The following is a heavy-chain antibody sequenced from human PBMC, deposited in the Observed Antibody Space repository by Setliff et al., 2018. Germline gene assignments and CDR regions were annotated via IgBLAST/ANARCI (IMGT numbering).Heavy chain of an antibody. CDR2: IYYSGAT. CDR3: ARYRNYFDSSGQTQYYFDY. Sequence: SETLSLTCSVSGDSINPYYWTWIRQPPGKGLEWIGFIYYSGATTYNPSLKSRVTISVDTSKNQFSLNLNSVTAADTAVYFCARYRNYFDSSGQTQYYFDYWGQGTLVTVSS. D-gene: IGHD3-22*01. J-gene: IGHJ4*02. V-gene: IGHV4-59*01. CDR1: GDSINPYY.